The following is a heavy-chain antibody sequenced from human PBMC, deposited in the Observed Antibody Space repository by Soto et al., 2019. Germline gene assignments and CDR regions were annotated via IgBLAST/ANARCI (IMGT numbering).Heavy chain of an antibody. D-gene: IGHD6-6*01. CDR1: NASFSGFY. Sequence: SETLSLTCAVYNASFSGFYWSWIRQSPGKGLEWIGEINHSGSSHNNPSLQSRLTLSVDTSKNQISLRLISVTAADTGVYYCARKIVHQTFDFWGQGTQVTVSS. CDR3: ARKIVHQTFDF. V-gene: IGHV4-34*01. J-gene: IGHJ5*01. CDR2: INHSGSS.